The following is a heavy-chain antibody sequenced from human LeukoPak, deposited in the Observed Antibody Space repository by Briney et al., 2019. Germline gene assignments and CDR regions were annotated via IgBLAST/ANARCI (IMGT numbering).Heavy chain of an antibody. Sequence: SETLSLTCTVSGGSISSYYWSWIRQPPGKGLEWIAYIYYSGSTNYNPSLKSRVTISVDTSKNQFSLKLSSVTAADTAVYYCATLTTVAGDINWFDPWGQGTPVTVSS. V-gene: IGHV4-59*01. J-gene: IGHJ5*02. CDR3: ATLTTVAGDINWFDP. D-gene: IGHD6-19*01. CDR1: GGSISSYY. CDR2: IYYSGST.